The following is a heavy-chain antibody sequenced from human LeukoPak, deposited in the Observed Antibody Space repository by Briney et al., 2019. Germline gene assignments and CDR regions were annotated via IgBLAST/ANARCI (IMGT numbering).Heavy chain of an antibody. CDR2: IYYSGST. Sequence: PSETLSLTCTVSGVSISTSNYYWAWIRQPRGKGLEWSGSIYYSGSTFYDPSLKSLIAITVDTSKNQFSLRLSSVTAADTAVYYCVAPAGIFNYFDYWGQGTLVTVSS. CDR3: VAPAGIFNYFDY. J-gene: IGHJ4*02. D-gene: IGHD2-15*01. CDR1: GVSISTSNYY. V-gene: IGHV4-39*07.